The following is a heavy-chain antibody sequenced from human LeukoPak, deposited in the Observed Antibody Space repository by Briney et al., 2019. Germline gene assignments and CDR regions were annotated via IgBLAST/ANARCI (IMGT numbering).Heavy chain of an antibody. CDR2: IYYSGST. CDR3: ARSRDWFDP. Sequence: SETLSLTCAVYGGSFSGYYWSWLRQPPGKGLEWIGYIYYSGSTYYNPSLKSRVTISVDTSKNQFSLKLSSVTAADTAVYYCARSRDWFDPWGQGTLVTVSS. CDR1: GGSFSGYY. J-gene: IGHJ5*02. V-gene: IGHV4-30-4*08.